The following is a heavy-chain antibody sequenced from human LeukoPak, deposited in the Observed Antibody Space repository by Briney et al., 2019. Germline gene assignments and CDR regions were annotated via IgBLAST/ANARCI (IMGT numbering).Heavy chain of an antibody. CDR2: ISAYNGNT. D-gene: IGHD1-26*01. CDR3: ARDESGWEWPTPYYYYYYMVV. Sequence: GASVKVSCKASGYTFTSYGISWVRQAPGQGLEWMAWISAYNGNTDYAQKLQGRVTMTTDTSTSTAYMELSSLRSEDTAVYYCARDESGWEWPTPYYYYYYMVVWGKGTTVTVSS. J-gene: IGHJ6*03. CDR1: GYTFTSYG. V-gene: IGHV1-18*01.